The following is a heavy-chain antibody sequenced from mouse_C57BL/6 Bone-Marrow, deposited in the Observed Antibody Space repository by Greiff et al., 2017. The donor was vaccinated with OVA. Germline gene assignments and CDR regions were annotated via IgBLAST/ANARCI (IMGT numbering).Heavy chain of an antibody. D-gene: IGHD2-2*01. CDR1: GYSFTGYF. CDR3: ARGYPAY. Sequence: VQLQQSGPELVKPGDSVKISCKASGYSFTGYFMNWVMQSPGTSLEWIGRINPYNGDTFYNQKFKGKATLTVDKSSSTAHMELRSMTSEDSAVYYCARGYPAYWGQGTLVTVSA. J-gene: IGHJ3*01. CDR2: INPYNGDT. V-gene: IGHV1-20*01.